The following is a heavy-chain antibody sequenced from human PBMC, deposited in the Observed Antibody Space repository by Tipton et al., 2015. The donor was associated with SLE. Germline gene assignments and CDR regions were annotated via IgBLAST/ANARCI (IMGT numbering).Heavy chain of an antibody. J-gene: IGHJ4*02. V-gene: IGHV3-48*03. Sequence: SLRLSCAASGFTFSRYEMNWVRQAPGKGLEWVAYISNSGSTIYYADSVKGRFTISRDNAKNSLYLQMSSLRAEDTAVYYCARDGGTVTHFDYWGQGTLVTVSS. CDR2: ISNSGSTI. CDR1: GFTFSRYE. CDR3: ARDGGTVTHFDY. D-gene: IGHD4-17*01.